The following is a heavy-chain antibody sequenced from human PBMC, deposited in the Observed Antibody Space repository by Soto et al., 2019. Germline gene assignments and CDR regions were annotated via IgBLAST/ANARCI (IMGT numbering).Heavy chain of an antibody. J-gene: IGHJ5*02. CDR1: GYSFTNFG. Sequence: QVQLVQSGAEVKKPGASVKVSCKASGYSFTNFGVTWVRQAPGQGLEWMGWITPYNDNTHYVQKLQGRVTMTTDTATTTAYMELRSLRSDDTAVYYCARALLGQLLINGFDPWGQGTLVTVSA. D-gene: IGHD1-1*01. CDR3: ARALLGQLLINGFDP. CDR2: ITPYNDNT. V-gene: IGHV1-18*01.